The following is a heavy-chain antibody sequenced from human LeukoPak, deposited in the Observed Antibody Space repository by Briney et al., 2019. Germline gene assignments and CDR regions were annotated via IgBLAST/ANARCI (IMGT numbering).Heavy chain of an antibody. CDR2: ISGSGDT. CDR1: GFTFSSFA. CDR3: ATTGYSSRNY. Sequence: GGSLRLSCAASGFTFSSFAMGWVRQAPGKGLEWVSAISGSGDTYYAASVKGRFTISRDNSKNTLYLQVSSLRADDTAVYYCATTGYSSRNYWGQGTLVTVSS. V-gene: IGHV3-23*01. D-gene: IGHD6-13*01. J-gene: IGHJ4*02.